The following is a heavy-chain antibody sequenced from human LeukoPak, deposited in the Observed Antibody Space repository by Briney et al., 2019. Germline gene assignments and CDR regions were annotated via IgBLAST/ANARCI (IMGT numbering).Heavy chain of an antibody. J-gene: IGHJ4*02. CDR1: GFTFNSYW. Sequence: AGGSLRLSCAASGFTFNSYWMSWVRQAPGKGLEWVANINRDGSETYYVDSVKGRFTISRDNAKSSLYLQMNSLRVDDTAVYYCAREGAARCLDYWGQGTLVTVSS. D-gene: IGHD6-6*01. CDR3: AREGAARCLDY. CDR2: INRDGSET. V-gene: IGHV3-7*01.